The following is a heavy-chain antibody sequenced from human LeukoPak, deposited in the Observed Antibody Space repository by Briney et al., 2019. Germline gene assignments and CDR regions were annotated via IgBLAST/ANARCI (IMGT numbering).Heavy chain of an antibody. CDR2: IDPSGSYT. J-gene: IGHJ5*02. CDR3: ARLTVVVPAASNWFDA. V-gene: IGHV5-10-1*01. D-gene: IGHD2-2*01. CDR1: GSSFTSYW. Sequence: GAALEISFKGSGSSFTSYWISWGRPMPGKGLGWMGRIDPSGSYTNYSPSFQGHVTISADKSISTAYLQWSSLKASDTAMYYCARLTVVVPAASNWFDAWGQGTLVTVSS.